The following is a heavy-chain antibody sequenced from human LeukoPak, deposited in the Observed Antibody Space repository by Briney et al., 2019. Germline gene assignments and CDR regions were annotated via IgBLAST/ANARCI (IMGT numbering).Heavy chain of an antibody. CDR1: GGSIGSGDYY. Sequence: NPSETLSLTCTVSGGSIGSGDYYWSWIRQPPGKGLEWIAYIHYSGSTYYSPSLKSRVTISVDTSKNQFSLKLNSVTAADTAVYYCARVVGYDFWSGAGWFDPWGQGTLVTVSS. V-gene: IGHV4-30-4*08. J-gene: IGHJ5*02. D-gene: IGHD3-3*01. CDR2: IHYSGST. CDR3: ARVVGYDFWSGAGWFDP.